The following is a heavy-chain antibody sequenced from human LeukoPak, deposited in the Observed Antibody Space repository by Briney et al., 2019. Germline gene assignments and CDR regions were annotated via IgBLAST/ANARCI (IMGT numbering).Heavy chain of an antibody. CDR3: AGMGSGYYLDY. CDR2: LYSGGST. J-gene: IGHJ4*02. Sequence: GRSLRLSCAASGFIVSSNHMSWVRQAPGKGLEWVSILYSGGSTNYADSVKGRFTISRVNAKNTLYLQMNTLRAEDTAVYYCAGMGSGYYLDYWGQGTLVTVSS. V-gene: IGHV3-53*01. D-gene: IGHD2-15*01. CDR1: GFIVSSNH.